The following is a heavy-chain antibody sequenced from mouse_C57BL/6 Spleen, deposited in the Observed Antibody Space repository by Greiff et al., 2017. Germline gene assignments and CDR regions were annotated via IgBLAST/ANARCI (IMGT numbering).Heavy chain of an antibody. CDR3: ARSITTVVAYYFDC. Sequence: QVQLQQSGPELVKPGASVKISCKASGYAFSSSWMNWVKQRPGKGLEWIGRIYPGDGDTNYNGKFKGKATLTADKSSSTAYMQLSSLTSEDSAVYFCARSITTVVAYYFDCWGKGTTLTVSS. D-gene: IGHD1-1*01. V-gene: IGHV1-82*01. CDR1: GYAFSSSW. J-gene: IGHJ2*01. CDR2: IYPGDGDT.